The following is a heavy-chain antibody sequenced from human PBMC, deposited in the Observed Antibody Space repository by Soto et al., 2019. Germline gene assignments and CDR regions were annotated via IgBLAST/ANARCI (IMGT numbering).Heavy chain of an antibody. CDR2: IYYSGRT. J-gene: IGHJ4*02. Sequence: PSETLSLTCIVSGESICSSSYYWGWIRQPPGKGLEWIGSIYYSGRTYYNPSFKSRVTISIDTSKNQFSLKLSSVTATDTAVYYCARQRTTVVTQAYFDHWGQGALVTDSS. CDR3: ARQRTTVVTQAYFDH. D-gene: IGHD2-21*02. V-gene: IGHV4-39*01. CDR1: GESICSSSYY.